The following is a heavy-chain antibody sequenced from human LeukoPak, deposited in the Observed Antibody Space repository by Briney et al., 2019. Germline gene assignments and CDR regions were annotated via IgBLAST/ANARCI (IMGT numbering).Heavy chain of an antibody. V-gene: IGHV4-59*12. J-gene: IGHJ6*03. D-gene: IGHD3-3*01. Sequence: SETLSLTCSVSGGSISDNYWSWIRQPPGKGLEWIGYIYNPGSTNYNPSLRSRVTMSVDTSKNQFSLRLTSVTAADTAIYYCARVWGGLGFSEWIQHMDVWGNGTTVIVSS. CDR1: GGSISDNY. CDR2: IYNPGST. CDR3: ARVWGGLGFSEWIQHMDV.